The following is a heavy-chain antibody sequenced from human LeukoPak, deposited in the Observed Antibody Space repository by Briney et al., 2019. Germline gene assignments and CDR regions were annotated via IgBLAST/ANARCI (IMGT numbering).Heavy chain of an antibody. D-gene: IGHD3-9*01. J-gene: IGHJ4*02. Sequence: QPGGSLRLSCAASGFTFSSYSMNWVRQAPGKGLEWVSYMSSSSSYIYYADSVKGRFTISRDNAKNSLYLQMNSLRAEDTAVYYCARGIDILTGFDYWGQGTLVTVSS. CDR2: MSSSSSYI. CDR1: GFTFSSYS. CDR3: ARGIDILTGFDY. V-gene: IGHV3-21*01.